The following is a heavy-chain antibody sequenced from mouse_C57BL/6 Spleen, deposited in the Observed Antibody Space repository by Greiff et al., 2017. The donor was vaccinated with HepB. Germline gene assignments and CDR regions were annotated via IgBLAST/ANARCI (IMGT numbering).Heavy chain of an antibody. CDR1: GYAFTNYL. J-gene: IGHJ1*03. V-gene: IGHV1-54*01. CDR2: INPGSGGT. CDR3: ARDYGSSWDGYFDV. D-gene: IGHD1-1*01. Sequence: VQLQQSGAELVRPGTSVKVSCKASGYAFTNYLIEWVKQRPGQGLEWIGVINPGSGGTNYNEKFKGKATLTADKSSSTAYMQLSSLTSEDSAVYFCARDYGSSWDGYFDVWGTGTTVTVSS.